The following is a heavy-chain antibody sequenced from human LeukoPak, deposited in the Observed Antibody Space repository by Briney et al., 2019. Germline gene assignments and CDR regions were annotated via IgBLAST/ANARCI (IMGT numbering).Heavy chain of an antibody. CDR2: ISAYNGNT. CDR3: ARSPYYDSSGYPPQAWFDP. CDR1: GYTFTSCA. J-gene: IGHJ5*02. Sequence: GASVKVSCKASGYTFTSCAMNWVRQAPGQGLERMGWISAYNGNTNYAQKLQGRVTMTTDTSTSTAYMELSSLRSEDTAVYYCARSPYYDSSGYPPQAWFDPWGQGTLVTVSS. D-gene: IGHD3-22*01. V-gene: IGHV1-18*01.